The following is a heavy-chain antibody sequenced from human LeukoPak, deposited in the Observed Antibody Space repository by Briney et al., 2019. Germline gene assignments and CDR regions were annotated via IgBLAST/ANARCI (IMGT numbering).Heavy chain of an antibody. D-gene: IGHD2-15*01. J-gene: IGHJ4*02. CDR1: GYTFTDYY. V-gene: IGHV1-2*02. CDR2: INPDSGAT. Sequence: ASVKVSCTTSGYTFTDYYVHWVRQAPGQGLEWLAWINPDSGATNFAQRFQGRVTMTRDTSVNTVHMELNRLRSDDTAVYYCARDLCHGGSCFHFDSWGQGTLVTVSS. CDR3: ARDLCHGGSCFHFDS.